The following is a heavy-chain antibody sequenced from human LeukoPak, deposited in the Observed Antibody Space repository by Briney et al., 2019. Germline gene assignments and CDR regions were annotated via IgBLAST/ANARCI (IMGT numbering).Heavy chain of an antibody. V-gene: IGHV3-21*01. J-gene: IGHJ4*02. CDR1: GFTFSSYS. Sequence: GGSLRLSCAASGFTFSSYSVNWVRQAPGKGLEWVSSISSSSSYIYYADSVKGRFTISRDNAKNSLYLQMNSLRAEDTAVYYCARGYITMVRGVIIGGFDYWGQGTLVTVSS. CDR3: ARGYITMVRGVIIGGFDY. CDR2: ISSSSSYI. D-gene: IGHD3-10*01.